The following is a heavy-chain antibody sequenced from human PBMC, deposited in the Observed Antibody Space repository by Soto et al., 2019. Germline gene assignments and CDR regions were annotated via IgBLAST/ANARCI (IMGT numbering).Heavy chain of an antibody. CDR3: ASDLGGFPDY. CDR1: GYSFTSYG. Sequence: QVQLVQSGAEVKKPGASVKVSCKASGYSFTSYGISWVRQAPGQGLEWMGWISAYNGNRKYAQKFQGRVTMTTDTSTSTAYMELRSLSSDDTAVYYCASDLGGFPDYGGQGTLVTVSS. J-gene: IGHJ4*02. V-gene: IGHV1-18*01. CDR2: ISAYNGNR. D-gene: IGHD5-12*01.